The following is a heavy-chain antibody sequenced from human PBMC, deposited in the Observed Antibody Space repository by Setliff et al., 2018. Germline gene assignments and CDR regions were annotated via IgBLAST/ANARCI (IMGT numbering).Heavy chain of an antibody. V-gene: IGHV1-69*06. CDR2: IIPIFGTA. Sequence: SVKVSCKASGGTFSSYAISWVRQAPGQGLEWMGRIIPIFGTANYAQKFQGRVTITADKSTSTAYMELSSLRSEDTAVYYCARSHSSSWSGMAVCGKGTTVTVSS. D-gene: IGHD6-13*01. CDR1: GGTFSSYA. CDR3: ARSHSSSWSGMAV. J-gene: IGHJ6*04.